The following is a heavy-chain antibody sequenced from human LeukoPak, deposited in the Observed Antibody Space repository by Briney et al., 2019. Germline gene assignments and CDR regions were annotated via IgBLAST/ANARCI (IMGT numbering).Heavy chain of an antibody. Sequence: GGSLRLSCAASGFTFSSYAMSWVRQAPGKGLEWVSAISGSGGSTYYADSVKGRFTISRDNAKNSLYLQMNSLRAEDTAVYYCARSLAREYYYDSSGYSNWGQGTLVTVSS. D-gene: IGHD3-22*01. CDR1: GFTFSSYA. V-gene: IGHV3-23*01. CDR2: ISGSGGST. CDR3: ARSLAREYYYDSSGYSN. J-gene: IGHJ4*02.